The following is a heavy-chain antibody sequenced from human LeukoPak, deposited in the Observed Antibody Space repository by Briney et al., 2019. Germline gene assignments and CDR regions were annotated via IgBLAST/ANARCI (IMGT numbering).Heavy chain of an antibody. CDR2: IYSSGGT. V-gene: IGHV4-31*03. J-gene: IGHJ6*02. Sequence: PSETLSLTCTVSGDSIISGGYCWNWFRQHPGKGLEWIGYIYSSGGTFYNPSLKSRVTISVDTSKNQFSLKLGSVTAADTALYYCASSEAPITPPPYGMGVWGQGTKVTVSS. CDR3: ASSEAPITPPPYGMGV. D-gene: IGHD5-12*01. CDR1: GDSIISGGYC.